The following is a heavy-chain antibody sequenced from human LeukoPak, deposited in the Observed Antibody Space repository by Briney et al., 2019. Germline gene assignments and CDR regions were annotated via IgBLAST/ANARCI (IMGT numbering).Heavy chain of an antibody. Sequence: PGGSLRLSCAASGFTFSSYAMSWVRQAPGKGLEWVSAISGSGGSTYYADSVKGRFTISRDNSKNTLYLQMNSLRAEATAVYYCAKDHLYYDSSGMDYWGQGTLVTVSS. CDR3: AKDHLYYDSSGMDY. CDR2: ISGSGGST. CDR1: GFTFSSYA. J-gene: IGHJ4*02. V-gene: IGHV3-23*01. D-gene: IGHD3-22*01.